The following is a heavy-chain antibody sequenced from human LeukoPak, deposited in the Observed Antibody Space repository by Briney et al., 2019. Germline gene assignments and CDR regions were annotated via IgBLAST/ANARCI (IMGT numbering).Heavy chain of an antibody. V-gene: IGHV1-18*01. Sequence: ASVKVSCKASGYTFTIIYINWVRQAPGQRLEWMGWISAYNGRTNYAQKFQGRVTMTTDSSTSTAYMDLTSLRSDDTAVYYCARGGIYYPCLVYWGQGTLVTVSS. J-gene: IGHJ4*02. CDR1: GYTFTIIY. D-gene: IGHD1-26*01. CDR2: ISAYNGRT. CDR3: ARGGIYYPCLVY.